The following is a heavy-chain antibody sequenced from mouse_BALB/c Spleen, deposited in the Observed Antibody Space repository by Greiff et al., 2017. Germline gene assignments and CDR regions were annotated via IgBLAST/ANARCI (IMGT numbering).Heavy chain of an antibody. CDR3: ARANYDYVY. CDR2: ISSGGSYT. CDR1: GFTFSSYA. V-gene: IGHV5-9-4*01. Sequence: EVQVVESGGGLVKPGGSLKLSCAASGFTFSSYAMSWVRQSPEKRLEWVAEISSGGSYTYYPDTVTGRFTISRDNAKNTLYLEMSSLRSEDTAMYYCARANYDYVYWGQGTLVTVSA. D-gene: IGHD2-4*01. J-gene: IGHJ3*01.